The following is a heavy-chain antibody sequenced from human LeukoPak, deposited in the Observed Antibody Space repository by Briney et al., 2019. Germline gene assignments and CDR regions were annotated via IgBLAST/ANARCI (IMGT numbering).Heavy chain of an antibody. Sequence: GGSLRLSCAASGFTFSSYAMSWVRQAPGKGLEWVSSMSGSGGSTYYADSVKGRFTISREDSKNTLYLQMNSLRAEDTAVYYCARVRYGELDVWGQGTTVTVSS. V-gene: IGHV3-23*01. D-gene: IGHD4-17*01. CDR2: MSGSGGST. J-gene: IGHJ6*02. CDR1: GFTFSSYA. CDR3: ARVRYGELDV.